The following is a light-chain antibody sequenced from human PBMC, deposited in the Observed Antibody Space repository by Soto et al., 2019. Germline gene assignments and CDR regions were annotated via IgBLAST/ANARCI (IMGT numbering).Light chain of an antibody. CDR1: SSDVGSYNL. Sequence: QSLLPKSACLTGSPGESITIPCTATSSDVGSYNLFSWYQQHPGTAPELMSYDGSKQHSGVTHHFPGSNSGNKASLIISWRQAEDEADYYCFSYAGISTFEVFGTGPKVTVL. J-gene: IGLJ1*01. V-gene: IGLV2-23*03. CDR3: FSYAGISTFEV. CDR2: DGS.